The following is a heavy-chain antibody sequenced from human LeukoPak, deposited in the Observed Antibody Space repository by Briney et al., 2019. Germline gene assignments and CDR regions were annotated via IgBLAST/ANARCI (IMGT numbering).Heavy chain of an antibody. D-gene: IGHD3-9*01. CDR2: IRYDGSNK. CDR3: AKDRRVPYYDILTGYTFDY. Sequence: PGGSLRLSCAASGFTFSSYGMHWVRQAPGKGLEWVAFIRYDGSNKYYADSVKGRFTISRDNSKNTLYLQMNSLRAEDTAVYYCAKDRRVPYYDILTGYTFDYWGQGTLVTVSS. J-gene: IGHJ4*02. CDR1: GFTFSSYG. V-gene: IGHV3-30*02.